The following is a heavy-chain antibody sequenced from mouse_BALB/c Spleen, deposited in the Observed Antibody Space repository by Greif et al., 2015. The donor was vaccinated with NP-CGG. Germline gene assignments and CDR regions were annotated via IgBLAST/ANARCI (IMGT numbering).Heavy chain of an antibody. CDR1: GFTFSSYA. V-gene: IGHV5-9-3*01. J-gene: IGHJ3*01. D-gene: IGHD2-14*01. CDR3: ARLGYLMVRYDGDPFAY. Sequence: EVHLVESGGGLVKPGGSLKLSCAASGFTFSSYAMSWVRQTPEKRLEWVATISSGGSYTYYPDSVKGRFTTSRDNAKNTLYLQMSSLRSEDTAMYYCARLGYLMVRYDGDPFAYWGQGTLVTVSA. CDR2: ISSGGSYT.